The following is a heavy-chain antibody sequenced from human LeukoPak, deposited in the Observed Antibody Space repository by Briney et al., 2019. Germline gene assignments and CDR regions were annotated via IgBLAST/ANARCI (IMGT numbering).Heavy chain of an antibody. CDR1: GGSFSGYY. CDR2: INHSGST. J-gene: IGHJ6*02. V-gene: IGHV4-34*01. CDR3: ARGHGDYEPYYYYYGMDV. D-gene: IGHD4-17*01. Sequence: SETLSLTCAVYGGSFSGYYWSWIRQPPGKGLEWIGEINHSGSTNYNPSLKSRVTISVDTSKNQFSLKLSSVTAADTAVYYCARGHGDYEPYYYYYGMDVLGQGTTVTVSS.